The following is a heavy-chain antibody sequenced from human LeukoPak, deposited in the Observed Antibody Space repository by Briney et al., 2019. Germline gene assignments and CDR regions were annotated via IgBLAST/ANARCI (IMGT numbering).Heavy chain of an antibody. D-gene: IGHD5-12*01. CDR3: ARDRRAYSGYDWLFDY. J-gene: IGHJ4*02. Sequence: GGSLRLSCAASGFTFSNYAMHWVRQAPGRGLEWLAVIAYDASNELYADSVKGRFDLSRDNSKNTLYLQMNSLRTEDTAVYYCARDRRAYSGYDWLFDYWGQGILVTVSS. CDR1: GFTFSNYA. V-gene: IGHV3-30*09. CDR2: IAYDASNE.